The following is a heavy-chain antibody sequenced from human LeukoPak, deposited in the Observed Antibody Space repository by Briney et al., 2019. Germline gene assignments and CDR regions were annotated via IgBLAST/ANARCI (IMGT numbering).Heavy chain of an antibody. CDR2: INPNSGGT. D-gene: IGHD3-22*01. CDR3: AKPYYYDSSGYYYYYCYGMDV. CDR1: GYTFTGYY. J-gene: IGHJ6*02. V-gene: IGHV1-2*02. Sequence: ASVKVSCKASGYTFTGYYMHWVRQAPGQGLEWMGWINPNSGGTNYAQKFQGRVTMTRDTSISTAYMELSRLRSDDTAVYYCAKPYYYDSSGYYYYYCYGMDVWGQGTTVTVSS.